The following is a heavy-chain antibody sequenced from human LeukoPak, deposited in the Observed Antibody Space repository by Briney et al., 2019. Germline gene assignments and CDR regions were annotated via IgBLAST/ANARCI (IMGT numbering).Heavy chain of an antibody. CDR1: GYTFTSYG. V-gene: IGHV1-18*01. CDR2: ISAYNGNT. J-gene: IGHJ4*02. Sequence: ASVKVSCKASGYTFTSYGTSWVRQAPGQGLEWMGWISAYNGNTNYAQKLQGRVTMTTDTSTSTAYMELRSLRSDDTAVYYCARGGGYCSSTSCNNFDYWGQGTLVTVSS. D-gene: IGHD2-2*01. CDR3: ARGGGYCSSTSCNNFDY.